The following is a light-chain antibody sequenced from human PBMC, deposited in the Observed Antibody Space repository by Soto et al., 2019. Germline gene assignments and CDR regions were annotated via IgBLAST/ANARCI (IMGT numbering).Light chain of an antibody. J-gene: IGLJ1*01. V-gene: IGLV2-14*03. CDR1: SSDVGGYNY. CDR2: DVS. Sequence: PALTHPASGSGSPGQSITISCTGTSSDVGGYNYVSWYQQHPGKAPKLMIYDVSYRPSGVSNRFSGSKSGNTASLTVSGLQAEDEADYYCSSYASSSTPYVFGTGTKVTVL. CDR3: SSYASSSTPYV.